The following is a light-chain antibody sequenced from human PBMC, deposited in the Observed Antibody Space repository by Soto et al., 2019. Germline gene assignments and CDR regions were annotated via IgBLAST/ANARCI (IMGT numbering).Light chain of an antibody. CDR3: CSYAGVWV. J-gene: IGLJ3*02. V-gene: IGLV2-23*01. Sequence: QSVLTQPASVSGSPGQSITLSCTGTPSDVGSYNLVSWYQQYPGKAPKLMIYEGSKRPSGLSSRFSGYQSGNTASLTISWLQAEDEADYYCCSYAGVWVFGGGTKLTVL. CDR1: PSDVGSYNL. CDR2: EGS.